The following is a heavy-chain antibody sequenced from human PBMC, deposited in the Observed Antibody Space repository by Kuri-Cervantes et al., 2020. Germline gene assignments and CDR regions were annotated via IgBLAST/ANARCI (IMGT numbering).Heavy chain of an antibody. Sequence: GGSLRLSCAASGFIFSNSWMYWVRQAPGKGLVWVSLVKIDGSDTVYADSVKGRFTISRDNSKNTLYLQMNSLRTEDTAVYYCARDSRKYYYDSSGFPPFQHWGQGTLVTVSS. V-gene: IGHV3-74*01. CDR2: VKIDGSDT. CDR3: ARDSRKYYYDSSGFPPFQH. CDR1: GFIFSNSW. D-gene: IGHD3-22*01. J-gene: IGHJ1*01.